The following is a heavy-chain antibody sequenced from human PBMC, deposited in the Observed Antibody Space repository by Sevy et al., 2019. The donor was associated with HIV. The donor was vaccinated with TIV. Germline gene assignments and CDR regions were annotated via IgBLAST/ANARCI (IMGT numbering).Heavy chain of an antibody. CDR2: ISSSSYI. Sequence: GGSLRLSCAASGFTFSSYSMNWVRQAPGKGLEWVSSISSSSYIYYADSVKGRFTISRDNAKNSQYLQMNSLRAEDTAVYYCARELGRSYYYGMDVWGQGTTVTVSS. D-gene: IGHD3-16*02. CDR1: GFTFSSYS. V-gene: IGHV3-21*01. CDR3: ARELGRSYYYGMDV. J-gene: IGHJ6*02.